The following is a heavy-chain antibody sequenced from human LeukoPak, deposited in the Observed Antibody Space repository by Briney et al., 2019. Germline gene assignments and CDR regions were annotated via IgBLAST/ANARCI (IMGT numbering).Heavy chain of an antibody. V-gene: IGHV3-7*01. CDR2: IKQDGTEK. J-gene: IGHJ4*02. CDR3: ARDGSGWSVY. D-gene: IGHD6-19*01. CDR1: GFTFSGYW. Sequence: PGGSLRLSCAASGFTFSGYWMSWLRQAPGKGLEWVANIKQDGTEKYYVDSVKGRFIISRDNAKNLLYLQMNSLRAEDTAVYYCARDGSGWSVYWGQGTLVTVSS.